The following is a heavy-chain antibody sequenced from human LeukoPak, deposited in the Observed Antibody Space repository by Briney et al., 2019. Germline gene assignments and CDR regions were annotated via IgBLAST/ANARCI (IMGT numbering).Heavy chain of an antibody. J-gene: IGHJ6*03. CDR3: ARGDPWFGESYYYYMDV. V-gene: IGHV3-7*01. CDR2: INQDGSET. CDR1: GFTFSNYW. D-gene: IGHD3-10*01. Sequence: PGGSLRLSCAASGFTFSNYWMNWVRQAPGKGLEWVAKINQDGSETYYVDSVKGRFTISRDNAKNSLYLQMNSLRAEDTAVYYCARGDPWFGESYYYYMDVWGKGTTVTVSS.